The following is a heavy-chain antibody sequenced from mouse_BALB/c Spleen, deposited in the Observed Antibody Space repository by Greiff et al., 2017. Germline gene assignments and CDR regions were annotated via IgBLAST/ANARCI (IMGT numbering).Heavy chain of an antibody. CDR2: IWAGGST. J-gene: IGHJ3*01. Sequence: VKLQESGPGLVAPSQSLSITCTVSGFSLTSYGVHWVRQPPGKGLEWLGVIWAGGSTNYNSALMSRLSISKDNSKSQVFLKMNSLQTDDTAMYYCARDNYGNYVWFAYWGQGTLVTVSA. D-gene: IGHD2-1*01. V-gene: IGHV2-9*02. CDR3: ARDNYGNYVWFAY. CDR1: GFSLTSYG.